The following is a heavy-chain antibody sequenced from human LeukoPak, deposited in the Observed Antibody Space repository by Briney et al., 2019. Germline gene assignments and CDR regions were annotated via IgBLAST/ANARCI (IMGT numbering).Heavy chain of an antibody. CDR3: ARDSSWGRIDY. V-gene: IGHV3-7*01. D-gene: IGHD6-13*01. J-gene: IGHJ4*02. CDR1: GFTFTDYW. CDR2: IRQDGGEK. Sequence: SGGSLRLSCAVSGFTFTDYWMNWVRQAPGKGLEWVASIRQDGGEKSYVDSVKGRFTISRDNTKNSLYLQINSLRAEDTAVYYCARDSSWGRIDYWGQGTLVTVSS.